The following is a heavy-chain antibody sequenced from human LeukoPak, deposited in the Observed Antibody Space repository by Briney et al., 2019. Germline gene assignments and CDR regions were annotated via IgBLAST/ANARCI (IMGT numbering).Heavy chain of an antibody. V-gene: IGHV4-38-2*02. CDR3: ARVNYYDSSGSEAYEDY. D-gene: IGHD3-22*01. J-gene: IGHJ4*02. CDR2: IYHSWST. Sequence: SETLSLTCPVSGYSISSGYYWGWIRQPPGKGLEWIGRIYHSWSTSYNTSLKSRVTISVDTSKNQFSLKLSSLTAADTAVYYCARVNYYDSSGSEAYEDYWGQGTLVAVSS. CDR1: GYSISSGYY.